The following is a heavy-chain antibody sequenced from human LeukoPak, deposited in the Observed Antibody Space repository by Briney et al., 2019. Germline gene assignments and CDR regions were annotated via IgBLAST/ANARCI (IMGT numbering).Heavy chain of an antibody. J-gene: IGHJ4*02. D-gene: IGHD3-22*01. CDR1: GGSISSSSYY. CDR2: IYYSGST. Sequence: SETLSLTCTVSGGSISSSSYYWGWVRQPPGRGLEWIGCIYYSGSTYYNPSRKSRVTISVDRSKNQCSRKLSSVTAPDTAVYYCARRPYYYDSGGYYWGQGTLATVSS. CDR3: ARRPYYYDSGGYY. V-gene: IGHV4-39*01.